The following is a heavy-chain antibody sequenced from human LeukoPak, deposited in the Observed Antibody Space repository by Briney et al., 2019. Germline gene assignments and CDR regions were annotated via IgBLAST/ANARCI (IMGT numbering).Heavy chain of an antibody. J-gene: IGHJ6*02. Sequence: GGSLRLSCAASGFTFSSYAMHWVRQAPGKGLEYVSAISSNGGSTYYANSVKGRFTISRDNSKNTLYLQMGSLRAEDTAVYYCAREPYSSGSYGMDVWGQGTTVTVSS. CDR3: AREPYSSGSYGMDV. D-gene: IGHD6-19*01. V-gene: IGHV3-64*01. CDR2: ISSNGGST. CDR1: GFTFSSYA.